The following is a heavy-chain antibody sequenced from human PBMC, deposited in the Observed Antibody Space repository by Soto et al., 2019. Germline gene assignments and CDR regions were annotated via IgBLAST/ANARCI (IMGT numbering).Heavy chain of an antibody. CDR3: AKDGQMTLWQTIDAFDI. V-gene: IGHV1-69*13. CDR2: IIPIFGTA. Sequence: SVKVSCKASGGTFSSYAISWVRQAPGQGLEWMGGIIPIFGTANYAQKFQGRVTITADESTSTAYMELSSLRSEDTAVYYCAKDGQMTLWQTIDAFDIWGQGTMVTVSS. J-gene: IGHJ3*02. CDR1: GGTFSSYA.